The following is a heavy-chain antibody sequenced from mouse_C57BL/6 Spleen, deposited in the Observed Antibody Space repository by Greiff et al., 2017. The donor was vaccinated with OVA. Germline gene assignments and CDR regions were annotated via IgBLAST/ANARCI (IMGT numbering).Heavy chain of an antibody. CDR3: ASERGVAMDY. J-gene: IGHJ4*01. V-gene: IGHV1-22*01. CDR2: INPNNGGT. CDR1: GFTFTDYN. Sequence: EVQLQQSGPELVKPGASVKMSCKASGFTFTDYNMPWVKQSHGKSLEWIGSINPNNGGTCYNQKFKGKATLTVNKSSSTAYLELRSLTSEDSADYYCASERGVAMDYWGQGTSGTVSS.